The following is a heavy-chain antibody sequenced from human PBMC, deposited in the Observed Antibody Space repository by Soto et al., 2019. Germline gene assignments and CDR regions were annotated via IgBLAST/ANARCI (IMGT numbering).Heavy chain of an antibody. CDR2: MYHGGRT. CDR1: GDSVTNYF. Sequence: SETLSLTCTVSGDSVTNYFWSWLRQPPGKGLEWIGHMYHGGRTNYSPSLKSRVIMSLDSSKNQFSLNLSSVTAADTAVYFCARDPGYCTNGVCPIFDFWGQGLLVTVSS. J-gene: IGHJ4*02. V-gene: IGHV4-59*02. D-gene: IGHD2-8*01. CDR3: ARDPGYCTNGVCPIFDF.